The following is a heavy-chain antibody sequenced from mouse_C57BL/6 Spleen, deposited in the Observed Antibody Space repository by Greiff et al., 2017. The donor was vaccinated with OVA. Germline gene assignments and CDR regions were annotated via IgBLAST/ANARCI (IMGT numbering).Heavy chain of an antibody. Sequence: VKLQQPGTELVKPGASVKLSCKASGYTFTSYWMHWVKQRPGQGLEWIGNINPSNGGTNYNEKFKSKATLTVDKSSSTAYMQLSSLTSEDSAVYYCARGSGWLLSWFAYWGQGTLVTVSA. V-gene: IGHV1-53*01. D-gene: IGHD2-3*01. CDR2: INPSNGGT. CDR1: GYTFTSYW. J-gene: IGHJ3*01. CDR3: ARGSGWLLSWFAY.